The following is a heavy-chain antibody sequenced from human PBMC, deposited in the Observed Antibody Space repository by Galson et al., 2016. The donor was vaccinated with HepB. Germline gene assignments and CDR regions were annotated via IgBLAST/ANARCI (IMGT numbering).Heavy chain of an antibody. CDR3: ARDRLWFGDNYLDH. CDR1: GLKFSDYG. D-gene: IGHD3-10*01. V-gene: IGHV3-33*01. Sequence: SLRLSCAVSGLKFSDYGFHWVRQAPGEGLEWVAAIFYDGSEKHYADSVRGRFTISRDNSKTTVYLQINTLRVDDTALYYCARDRLWFGDNYLDHWSQGTLVAVSS. CDR2: IFYDGSEK. J-gene: IGHJ4*02.